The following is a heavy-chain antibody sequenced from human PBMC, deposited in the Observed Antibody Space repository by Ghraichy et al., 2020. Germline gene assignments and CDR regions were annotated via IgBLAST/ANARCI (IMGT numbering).Heavy chain of an antibody. Sequence: GGSLRLSCAASGFTFSSYWMSWVRQAPGKGLEWVANIKQDGSEKYYVDSVKGRFTISRDNAKNSLYLQMNSLRAEDTAVYYCARDTHEYSSSSDYWGQGTLVTVSS. J-gene: IGHJ4*02. V-gene: IGHV3-7*03. CDR2: IKQDGSEK. D-gene: IGHD6-6*01. CDR1: GFTFSSYW. CDR3: ARDTHEYSSSSDY.